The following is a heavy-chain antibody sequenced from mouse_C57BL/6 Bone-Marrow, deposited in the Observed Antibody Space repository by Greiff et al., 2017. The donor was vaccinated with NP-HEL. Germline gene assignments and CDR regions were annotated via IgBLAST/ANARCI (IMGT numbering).Heavy chain of an antibody. J-gene: IGHJ1*03. V-gene: IGHV14-3*01. D-gene: IGHD2-3*01. CDR3: ARDTGWLPYWYFDV. Sequence: VQLQQSVAELVRPGASVKLSCTASGFNIKNTYMHWVKQRPEQGLEWIGRIDPANGNSKYAPKFPGKATITADTSSNTAYLQRSSLTSENTAIYYCARDTGWLPYWYFDVWGTGTTVTVSS. CDR2: IDPANGNS. CDR1: GFNIKNTY.